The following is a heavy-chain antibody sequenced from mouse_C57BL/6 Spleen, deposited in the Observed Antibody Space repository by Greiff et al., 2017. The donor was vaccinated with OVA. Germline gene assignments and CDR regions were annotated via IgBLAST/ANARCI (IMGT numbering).Heavy chain of an antibody. CDR3: ARNDYGYDHYFDY. Sequence: VQLQQSGAELARPGASVKLSCKASGYTFTSYGISWVKQRTGQGLEWIGEIYPRSGNTYYNEKFKGKATLTADKSSSTAYMTLRRLTSEDSAVYFCARNDYGYDHYFDYWGQGTILTVSS. CDR2: IYPRSGNT. D-gene: IGHD2-2*01. J-gene: IGHJ2*01. CDR1: GYTFTSYG. V-gene: IGHV1-81*01.